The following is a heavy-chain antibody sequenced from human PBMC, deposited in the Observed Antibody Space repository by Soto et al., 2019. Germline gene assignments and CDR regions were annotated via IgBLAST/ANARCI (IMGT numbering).Heavy chain of an antibody. CDR1: GYSFTSYW. CDR2: IYPGDSDT. J-gene: IGHJ3*02. Sequence: GESLKISCKGSGYSFTSYWIGWVRQMPGKGLEWMGIIYPGDSDTRYSPSFQGQVTISADKSISTAYLQWSSLKASDTAMYYCARELNYYGSGREYAFDIWGQGTMVTVSS. D-gene: IGHD3-10*01. V-gene: IGHV5-51*01. CDR3: ARELNYYGSGREYAFDI.